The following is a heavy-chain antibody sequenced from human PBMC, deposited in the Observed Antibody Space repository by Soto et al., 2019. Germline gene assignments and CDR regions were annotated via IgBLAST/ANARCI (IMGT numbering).Heavy chain of an antibody. V-gene: IGHV4-34*01. D-gene: IGHD2-15*01. Sequence: SETMSLTCAVYGGSFSYYYWNWIRQTPGKGLEWIWEINHSGSTNYNPSLKSRVTISVETSKNQFSLKLSSVTAADTAVYYCARVGVSSATCYSTFGYYYYGMDVWGPGTTVTVSS. CDR1: GGSFSYYY. CDR2: INHSGST. J-gene: IGHJ6*02. CDR3: ARVGVSSATCYSTFGYYYYGMDV.